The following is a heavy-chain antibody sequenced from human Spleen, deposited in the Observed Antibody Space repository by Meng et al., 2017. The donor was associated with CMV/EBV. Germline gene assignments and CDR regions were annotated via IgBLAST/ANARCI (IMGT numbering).Heavy chain of an antibody. CDR2: IKQDGSEK. J-gene: IGHJ4*02. Sequence: GESLKISCAGSGFTFRRYWMSWVRQAPGKGLEWVANIKQDGSEKYYVDSVKGRFTISRDNAKNSLYLQMNSLRAEDTAVYYCARDTPHLIYYDSSGYSDYWGQGMLVTVSS. D-gene: IGHD3-22*01. CDR3: ARDTPHLIYYDSSGYSDY. CDR1: GFTFRRYW. V-gene: IGHV3-7*01.